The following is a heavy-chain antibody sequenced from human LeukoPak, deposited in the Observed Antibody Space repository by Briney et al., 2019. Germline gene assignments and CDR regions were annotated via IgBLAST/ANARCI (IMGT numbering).Heavy chain of an antibody. CDR2: IRQDGSDK. CDR1: GFTFNSYW. V-gene: IGHV3-7*01. D-gene: IGHD2-15*01. J-gene: IGHJ4*02. CDR3: ARHSRGSPIDD. Sequence: GGSLRLSCAASGFTFNSYWMSWVRQAPEKGLEWLANIRQDGSDKQYADSVKGRFTISRDNAKNSLYLQMNSLSAEDTAVYYCARHSRGSPIDDWGQGTLVTVSS.